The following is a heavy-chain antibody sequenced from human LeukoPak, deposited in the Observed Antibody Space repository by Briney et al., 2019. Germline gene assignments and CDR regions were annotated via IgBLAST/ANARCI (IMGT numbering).Heavy chain of an antibody. Sequence: SETLSITCSVSGGSFSSSSYYWGWIRQPPGKGLEWIGSISYSGSTFYNPSLKSRVTISVDKSKNQFSLNLSSVTAADTAVYYCARGIADPYSFDSWGQGTLVTVSS. J-gene: IGHJ4*02. CDR1: GGSFSSSSYY. CDR2: ISYSGST. D-gene: IGHD6-13*01. V-gene: IGHV4-39*07. CDR3: ARGIADPYSFDS.